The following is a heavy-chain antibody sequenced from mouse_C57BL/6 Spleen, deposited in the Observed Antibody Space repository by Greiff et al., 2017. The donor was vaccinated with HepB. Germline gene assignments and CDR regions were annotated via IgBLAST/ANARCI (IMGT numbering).Heavy chain of an antibody. CDR2: ISSGSSTI. CDR1: GFTFSDYG. D-gene: IGHD1-1*01. J-gene: IGHJ3*01. Sequence: EVQLVESGGGLVKPGGSLKLSCAASGFTFSDYGMHWVRQAPEKGLEWVAYISSGSSTIYYADTVKGRFTISRDNAKNTLFLQMTSLRSEDTAMYYCARATTVVRFAYWGQGTLVTVSA. V-gene: IGHV5-17*01. CDR3: ARATTVVRFAY.